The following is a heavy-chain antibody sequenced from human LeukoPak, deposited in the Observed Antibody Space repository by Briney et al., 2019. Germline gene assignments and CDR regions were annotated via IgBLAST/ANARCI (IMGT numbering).Heavy chain of an antibody. CDR3: ARHSPVGYNYSPFDY. V-gene: IGHV4-59*08. Sequence: SETLSLTCSVSIDSLSNFYARWIRQPPGKGLEWIAHNYFVGSTDYNPPLKSRITISVSMSKDQFSLRLTSITAADTGVFYFARHSPVGYNYSPFDYWGQGSLVTVSS. CDR2: NYFVGST. J-gene: IGHJ4*02. D-gene: IGHD5-18*01. CDR1: IDSLSNFY.